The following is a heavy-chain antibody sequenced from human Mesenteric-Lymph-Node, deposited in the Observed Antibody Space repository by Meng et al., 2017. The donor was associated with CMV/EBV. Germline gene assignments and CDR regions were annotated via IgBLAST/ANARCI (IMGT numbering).Heavy chain of an antibody. Sequence: AFSGCSISTSGVSVGWIRQPPGQALEWLALIYWDTDKRYSPSLKSRLTITKATSKHQVMLTMTNVDPMDTDTYSCAHWGSSGSLDYWGQGALVTVSS. J-gene: IGHJ4*02. CDR1: GCSISTSGVS. V-gene: IGHV2-5*02. D-gene: IGHD3-22*01. CDR3: AHWGSSGSLDY. CDR2: IYWDTDK.